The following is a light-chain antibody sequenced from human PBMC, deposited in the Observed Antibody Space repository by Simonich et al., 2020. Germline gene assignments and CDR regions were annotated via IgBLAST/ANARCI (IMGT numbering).Light chain of an antibody. CDR3: SSYAGSNNLV. J-gene: IGLJ3*02. CDR1: SSDVGGYNY. V-gene: IGLV2-14*03. Sequence: QSALTQPASVSGSPGQSITISCTGTSSDVGGYNYVSWYQQHPGKAPKLMIYDVSNRPSGGSNRFSGSKSGNTASLTVSGLQAEDEADYYCSSYAGSNNLVFGGGTKLTVL. CDR2: DVS.